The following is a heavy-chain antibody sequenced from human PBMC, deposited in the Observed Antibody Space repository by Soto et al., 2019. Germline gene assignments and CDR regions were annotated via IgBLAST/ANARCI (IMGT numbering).Heavy chain of an antibody. CDR1: GYSIASGYY. CDR3: ARTFDYYGMDV. J-gene: IGHJ6*02. CDR2: IHHAGSV. Sequence: SETLSLTCAVSGYSIASGYYWAWIRQSPGKGLEWIGSIHHAGSVYYNPSLNSRVAVSLDTSKNHFSLKLTSVTAADTAVYYCARTFDYYGMDVWGQGTTVTVSS. V-gene: IGHV4-38-2*01.